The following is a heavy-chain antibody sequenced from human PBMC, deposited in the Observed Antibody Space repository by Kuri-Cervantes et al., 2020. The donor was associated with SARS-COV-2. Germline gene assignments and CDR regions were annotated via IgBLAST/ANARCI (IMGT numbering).Heavy chain of an antibody. V-gene: IGHV3-7*01. CDR2: IKQDGSEK. CDR3: ARWGVYYFDY. Sequence: GESLKISCAASGFTFSSYWMSWVRQAPGKGLEWVANIKQDGSEKYYVDSVKSRFTISRDNAKNSLYLQMNSLRAEDTAVYYCARWGVYYFDYWGQGTLVTVSS. J-gene: IGHJ4*02. D-gene: IGHD3-16*01. CDR1: GFTFSSYW.